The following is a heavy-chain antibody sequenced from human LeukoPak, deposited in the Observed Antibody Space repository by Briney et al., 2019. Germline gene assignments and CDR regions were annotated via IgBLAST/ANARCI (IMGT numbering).Heavy chain of an antibody. V-gene: IGHV1-18*01. D-gene: IGHD3-16*01. CDR3: ARDPGGFDP. J-gene: IGHJ5*02. Sequence: GASVKVSCKASGYTFDSYGISWVRQAPGQGLEWMGWISFYNGNADYAQKLQGRVTLTTDTSTSTAYMELRSLRSDDTAVYYCARDPGGFDPWGQGTRVTVSS. CDR2: ISFYNGNA. CDR1: GYTFDSYG.